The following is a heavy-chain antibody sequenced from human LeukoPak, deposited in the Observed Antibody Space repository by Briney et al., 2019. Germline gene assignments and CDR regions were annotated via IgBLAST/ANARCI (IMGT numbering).Heavy chain of an antibody. V-gene: IGHV4-39*01. J-gene: IGHJ4*02. CDR1: GDSIRSNNYY. CDR2: IYDTGST. D-gene: IGHD3-3*01. CDR3: QSRFLEWLLDY. Sequence: SETLSLTCTVSGDSIRSNNYYWGWIRQPPGKGLEWIGSIYDTGSTFYNPSLKSRVIISVDTSKNQFSLKLSSVTAADTAVYYCQSRFLEWLLDYWGQGALVTVSS.